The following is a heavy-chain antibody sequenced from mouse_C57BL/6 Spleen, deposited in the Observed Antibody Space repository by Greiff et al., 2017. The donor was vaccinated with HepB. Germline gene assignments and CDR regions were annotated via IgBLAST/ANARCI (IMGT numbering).Heavy chain of an antibody. D-gene: IGHD1-1*01. CDR2: FYPGSGST. Sequence: LVESGAELVKPGASVKLSCKASGYTFTEYSIHWVKQRPGQGLEWIGWFYPGSGSTKYNEKFKDKATLTANKYSGTVYMELSRLTYEDSAVYFCARHEEDYYGSSGFAYWGQGTLVTVSA. J-gene: IGHJ3*01. CDR3: ARHEEDYYGSSGFAY. CDR1: GYTFTEYS. V-gene: IGHV1-62-2*01.